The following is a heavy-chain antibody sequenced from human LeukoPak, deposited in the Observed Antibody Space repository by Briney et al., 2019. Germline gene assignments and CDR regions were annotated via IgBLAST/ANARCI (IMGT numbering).Heavy chain of an antibody. CDR1: GGSLSSGSYY. CDR2: IYTSGST. Sequence: TLSLTCTVRGGSLSSGSYYRSWIRQPAGKGLEWIGRIYTSGSTNYNPSLKSRVTISVDTSKNQFSLKLSSVTAADTAVYYCARDYPKYSSSWYYWFDLWGQGTLVTVSS. J-gene: IGHJ5*02. V-gene: IGHV4-61*02. CDR3: ARDYPKYSSSWYYWFDL. D-gene: IGHD6-13*01.